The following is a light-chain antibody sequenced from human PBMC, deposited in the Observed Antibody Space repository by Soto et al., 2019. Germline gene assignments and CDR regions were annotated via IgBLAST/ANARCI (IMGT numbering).Light chain of an antibody. V-gene: IGKV1-5*03. J-gene: IGKJ1*01. Sequence: DIHMTQSPSTLSASVGDRVTITCRASQSISSWLAWYQQKPGKAPKLLIYEASSLEGGVPSRFGGSGSGTEFTLTISSLQPDDFATYYCQQYNGFWTFGQGTKV. CDR2: EAS. CDR3: QQYNGFWT. CDR1: QSISSW.